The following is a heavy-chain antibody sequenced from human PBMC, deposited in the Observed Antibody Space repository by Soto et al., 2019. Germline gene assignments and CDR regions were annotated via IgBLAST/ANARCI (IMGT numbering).Heavy chain of an antibody. CDR2: LNPNGTFT. V-gene: IGHV3-74*01. J-gene: IGHJ5*02. CDR1: GFTFSGYW. Sequence: GGSLRLSCAGSGFTFSGYWMHWVRQAPGKGPVWVSRLNPNGTFTTNADSVKGRFTISRDNAKNSLYLQMNSLRAEDTAVYYCARGPSNDFWRGSYNWFDPWGQGTLGTVSS. CDR3: ARGPSNDFWRGSYNWFDP. D-gene: IGHD3-3*01.